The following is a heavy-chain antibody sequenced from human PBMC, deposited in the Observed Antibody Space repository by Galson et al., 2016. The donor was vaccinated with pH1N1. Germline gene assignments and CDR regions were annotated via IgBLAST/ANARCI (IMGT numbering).Heavy chain of an antibody. D-gene: IGHD3-10*01. CDR1: GYSFTNYW. J-gene: IGHJ6*02. CDR3: ARGSGSPDSYYYYGMDV. V-gene: IGHV5-51*01. Sequence: QSGAEVKKPRKSLKISCKGSGYSFTNYWIGWVRQMPGKGLEWMGIIYPSDSDTRYSPSFQGQVTISADKSISTAYLQWSSLKASDTAIYYCARGSGSPDSYYYYGMDVWGQGTTVTVSS. CDR2: IYPSDSDT.